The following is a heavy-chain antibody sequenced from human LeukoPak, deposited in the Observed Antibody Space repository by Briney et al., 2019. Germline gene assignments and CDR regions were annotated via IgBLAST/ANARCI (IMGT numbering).Heavy chain of an antibody. J-gene: IGHJ4*02. Sequence: SETLSLTCAVYGGSFSGYYWSWIRQPPGKGLEWIGEINHSGSTNCNPSLKSRVTISVDTSKNQFSLKLSSVTAADTAVYYCARQNPTTVVTRGLDYWGQGTLVTVSS. CDR3: ARQNPTTVVTRGLDY. D-gene: IGHD4-23*01. CDR1: GGSFSGYY. V-gene: IGHV4-34*01. CDR2: INHSGST.